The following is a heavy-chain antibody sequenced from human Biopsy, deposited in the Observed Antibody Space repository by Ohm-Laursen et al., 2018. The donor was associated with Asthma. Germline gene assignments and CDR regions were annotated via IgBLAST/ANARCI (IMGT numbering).Heavy chain of an antibody. CDR2: VYYSGST. CDR3: ARGVDRVTGLLDHFDS. V-gene: IGHV4-59*07. Sequence: SDTLSLTCIVSGGSINNFYWSWIRQPPGKGLESIRHVYYSGSTNYNPSLKSRVTISIDASKNQFSLKLTSVTAADTAVYYCARGVDRVTGLLDHFDSWGQGTLVTVSS. J-gene: IGHJ4*02. CDR1: GGSINNFY. D-gene: IGHD2-21*02.